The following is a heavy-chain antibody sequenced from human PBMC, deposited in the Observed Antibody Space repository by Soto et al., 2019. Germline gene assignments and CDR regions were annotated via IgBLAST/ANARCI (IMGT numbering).Heavy chain of an antibody. V-gene: IGHV4-39*01. CDR2: IYYSGST. CDR1: GGSISSSSYY. J-gene: IGHJ3*02. D-gene: IGHD3-10*01. CDR3: ARSVRGVISAFDI. Sequence: QLQLQESGPGLVKPSETLSLTCTVSGGSISSSSYYWGWIRQPPGKGLEWIGSIYYSGSTYYNTSLKSRVTISVDTSKNQFSLKLSSVTAADTAVYYCARSVRGVISAFDIWGQGTMVTVSS.